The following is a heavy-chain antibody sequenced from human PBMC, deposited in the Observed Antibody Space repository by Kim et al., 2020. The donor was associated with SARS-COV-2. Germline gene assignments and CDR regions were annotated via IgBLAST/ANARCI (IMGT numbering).Heavy chain of an antibody. CDR1: GFTFSNAW. Sequence: GGSLRLSCAASGFTFSNAWMSWVRQAPGKGLEWVGRIKSKTDGGTTDYAAPVKGRFTISRDDSKNTLYLQMNSLKTEDTAVYYCTKHHEWEADDYWGQGTLVTVSS. D-gene: IGHD1-26*01. CDR3: TKHHEWEADDY. V-gene: IGHV3-15*01. CDR2: IKSKTDGGTT. J-gene: IGHJ4*02.